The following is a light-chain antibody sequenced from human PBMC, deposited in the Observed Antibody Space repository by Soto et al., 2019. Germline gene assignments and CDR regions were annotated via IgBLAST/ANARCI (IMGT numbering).Light chain of an antibody. CDR3: QQYSDSHLT. Sequence: EIVMTQSPAILSVSPGDGATLFCRASQSIRNNFLAWYHHKPGQAPRLLIHGASTRATGVPARFSGSASETEFNLTISSLQSEDFAVYYCQQYSDSHLTFGGGTKVEI. CDR2: GAS. V-gene: IGKV3-15*01. CDR1: QSIRNN. J-gene: IGKJ4*01.